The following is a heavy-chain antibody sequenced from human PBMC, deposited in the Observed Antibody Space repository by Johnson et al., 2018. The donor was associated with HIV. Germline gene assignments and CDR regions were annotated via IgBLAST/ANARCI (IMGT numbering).Heavy chain of an antibody. Sequence: VQLVESGGGVVQPGRSLRLSCAASGFTVSSNYINWVRQAPGKGLEWVSVIYSGGSTYYADSVKGRFTISRDNSKNTLYLQMNSRRAEDTAVYYCARDQGGSYYAAFDIWGQGTMDTVSS. CDR2: IYSGGST. V-gene: IGHV3-66*01. D-gene: IGHD1-26*01. CDR3: ARDQGGSYYAAFDI. J-gene: IGHJ3*02. CDR1: GFTVSSNY.